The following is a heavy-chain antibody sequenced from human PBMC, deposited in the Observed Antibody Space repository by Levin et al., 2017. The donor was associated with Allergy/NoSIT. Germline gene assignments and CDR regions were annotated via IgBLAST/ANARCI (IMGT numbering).Heavy chain of an antibody. CDR1: GFTFSSYW. Sequence: QSGGSLRLSCAASGFTFSSYWMSWVRQAPGKGLEWVANIMQDGTDKYYVDSVKGRFTVSRDNTKNSLYLQMNSLRAEDTAVYYCARIKVRSGYFYDYWGQGTLLTVSS. V-gene: IGHV3-7*01. CDR3: ARIKVRSGYFYDY. J-gene: IGHJ4*02. D-gene: IGHD3-22*01. CDR2: IMQDGTDK.